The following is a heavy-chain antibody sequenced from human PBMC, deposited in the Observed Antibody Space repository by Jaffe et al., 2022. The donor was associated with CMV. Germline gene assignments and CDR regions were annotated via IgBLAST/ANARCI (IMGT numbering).Heavy chain of an antibody. D-gene: IGHD3-22*01. Sequence: QLQLQESGPGLVKPSETLSLTCTVSGGSISSSSYYWGWIRQPPGKGLEWIGSIYYSGSTYYNPSLKSRVTISVDTSKNQFSLKLSSVTAADTAVYYCARLSYYDSSGYGDYYYMDVWGKGTTVTVSS. CDR2: IYYSGST. CDR3: ARLSYYDSSGYGDYYYMDV. CDR1: GGSISSSSYY. V-gene: IGHV4-39*01. J-gene: IGHJ6*03.